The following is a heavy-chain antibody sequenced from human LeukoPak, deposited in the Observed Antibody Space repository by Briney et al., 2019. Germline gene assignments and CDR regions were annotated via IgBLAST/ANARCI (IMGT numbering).Heavy chain of an antibody. Sequence: GGSLRLSCAASGFTFSSFGMSWVRQAPGKGLEWVSAISSTGGTAYSADSVKGRFTISRDNSKNTLYLQMNSLRAEDTAIYYCAKNGDRGAYCSGGSCYPYYYYNMDVWGKGTTVTISS. J-gene: IGHJ6*03. CDR3: AKNGDRGAYCSGGSCYPYYYYNMDV. V-gene: IGHV3-23*01. CDR2: ISSTGGTA. CDR1: GFTFSSFG. D-gene: IGHD2-15*01.